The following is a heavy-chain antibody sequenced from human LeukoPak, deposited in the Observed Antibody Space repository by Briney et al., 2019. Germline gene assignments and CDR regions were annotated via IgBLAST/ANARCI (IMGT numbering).Heavy chain of an antibody. J-gene: IGHJ4*02. CDR2: INHSGST. CDR1: GGSFSGYY. Sequence: SETLSLTCAVYGGSFSGYYWSWIRQPPGKGLEWIGEINHSGSTNYNPSLKSRVTISVDTSKNQFSLKLSSVTAADTAVNYCARCKQRWLQFIDYWGQGTLVTVSS. V-gene: IGHV4-34*01. D-gene: IGHD5-24*01. CDR3: ARCKQRWLQFIDY.